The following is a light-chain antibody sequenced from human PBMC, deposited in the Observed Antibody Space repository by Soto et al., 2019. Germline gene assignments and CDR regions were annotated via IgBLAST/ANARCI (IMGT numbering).Light chain of an antibody. CDR1: QSLNSW. Sequence: DIQMTQSPSTLSASIGDRVTITCRASQSLNSWLAWYQQKPGKAPKLLIYKASNLESGFQSRFSGSGSGTEFTFTISSMQSDYYETYYCQQYIDYFNLGGGTTVENK. CDR2: KAS. CDR3: QQYIDYFN. J-gene: IGKJ4*01. V-gene: IGKV1-5*03.